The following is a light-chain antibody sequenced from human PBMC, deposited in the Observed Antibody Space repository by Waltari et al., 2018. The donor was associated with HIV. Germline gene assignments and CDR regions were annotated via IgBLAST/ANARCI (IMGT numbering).Light chain of an antibody. V-gene: IGKV3-15*01. CDR1: QSVSRN. CDR3: QQYDDWPRT. Sequence: EVVMTQSPAPLSVSPGERAALACRASQSVSRNLAWYQQKPGQPPRLLIYAASTRASGVPVRISGTGSGTAFTITISSLQSEDFAVYYCQQYDDWPRTFGQGTRVEIK. CDR2: AAS. J-gene: IGKJ1*01.